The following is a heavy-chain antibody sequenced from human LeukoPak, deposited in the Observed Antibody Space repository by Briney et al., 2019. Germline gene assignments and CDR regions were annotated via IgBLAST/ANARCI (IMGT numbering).Heavy chain of an antibody. D-gene: IGHD2-8*01. V-gene: IGHV4-4*07. Sequence: SETLSPTCTVSGGSIGGYYWSWIRQPAGKGLEWIGRIYASGSTNYNPSLKSRVSMSVDMPENQFSLKVNSVTAADTAVYYCARIGTNGVWLNWGQGTLVTVSS. CDR2: IYASGST. CDR1: GGSIGGYY. CDR3: ARIGTNGVWLN. J-gene: IGHJ4*02.